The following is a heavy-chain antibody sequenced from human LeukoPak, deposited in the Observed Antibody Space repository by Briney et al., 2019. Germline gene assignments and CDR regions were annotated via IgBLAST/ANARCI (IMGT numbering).Heavy chain of an antibody. J-gene: IGHJ5*02. CDR2: INHSGST. D-gene: IGHD6-6*01. CDR1: GGSFSGYY. CDR3: ARVPTVYSSSASHGFDP. V-gene: IGHV4-34*01. Sequence: SETLSLTCAVYGGSFSGYYWSWIRQPPGKGLEWIGEINHSGSTNYNPSLKSRVTISVDTSKNQFSLKLSSVTAADTAVYYCARVPTVYSSSASHGFDPWGQGILVTVSS.